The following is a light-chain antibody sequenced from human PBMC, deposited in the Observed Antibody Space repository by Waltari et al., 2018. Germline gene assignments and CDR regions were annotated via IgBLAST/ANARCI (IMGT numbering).Light chain of an antibody. CDR1: QSVSMNY. V-gene: IGKV3-20*01. Sequence: LSCRASQSVSMNYLSWFQQKPGQAPRLLIYGASMRAAGVPDRFSGGGSGTDFTLTITRLEPEDFAVYYCQQFGLITFGGGTKVEIK. CDR2: GAS. J-gene: IGKJ4*01. CDR3: QQFGLIT.